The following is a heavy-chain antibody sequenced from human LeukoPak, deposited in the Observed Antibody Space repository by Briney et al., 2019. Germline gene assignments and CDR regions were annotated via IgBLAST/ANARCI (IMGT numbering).Heavy chain of an antibody. CDR3: AKSRDSGYVHSAGFGY. D-gene: IGHD5-12*01. CDR2: ISSSSSTI. J-gene: IGHJ4*02. CDR1: GFTFSSYG. Sequence: GGSLRLSCAASGFTFSSYGMTWVRQAPGKGLEWVSYISSSSSTIYYADSVKGRFTISRDNSKNTLYLQMNSLRAEDTAVYYCAKSRDSGYVHSAGFGYWGQGNLVTVSS. V-gene: IGHV3-48*01.